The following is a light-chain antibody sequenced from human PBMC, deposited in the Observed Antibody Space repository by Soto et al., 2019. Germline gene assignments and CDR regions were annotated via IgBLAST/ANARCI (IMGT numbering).Light chain of an antibody. Sequence: EILMPQSPATLSVSPGARATLSCRASQSVSSNLAWYQYKPGQAPRLLIYGASPRATGSPGRFSGSGSGTVFTLTISSLQSEDFGVYYCQQSSNWPRTFGQGTKVDIK. CDR3: QQSSNWPRT. J-gene: IGKJ1*01. V-gene: IGKV3-15*01. CDR2: GAS. CDR1: QSVSSN.